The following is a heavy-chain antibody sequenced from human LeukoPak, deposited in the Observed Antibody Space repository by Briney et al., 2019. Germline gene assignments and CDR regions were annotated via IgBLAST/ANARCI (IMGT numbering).Heavy chain of an antibody. CDR1: GYTFTGYY. Sequence: ASVKVSCKASGYTFTGYYMHWVRQAPGQGLEWMGWINPNSGGTNYAQKFQGRVTMTRDTSISTAYMELSRLRSDDTAVYYCARGDMITFGGVIVLVSGHYWGQGTLVTVSS. CDR2: INPNSGGT. V-gene: IGHV1-2*02. D-gene: IGHD3-16*02. CDR3: ARGDMITFGGVIVLVSGHY. J-gene: IGHJ4*02.